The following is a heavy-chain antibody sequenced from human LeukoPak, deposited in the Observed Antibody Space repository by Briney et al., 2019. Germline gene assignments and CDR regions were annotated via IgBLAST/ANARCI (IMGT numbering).Heavy chain of an antibody. CDR1: GGSFSGYY. CDR2: INHSGST. V-gene: IGHV4-34*01. CDR3: ARGSKMLGYNWFDP. Sequence: SETPSLTSAVHGGSFSGYYWNWIRQPPGKGLEWIGEINHSGSTNYIPSLKSRVTIPVDTSKNQFSLKLSSVTAADTAVYYCARGSKMLGYNWFDPWGQGTLVTVSS. J-gene: IGHJ5*02. D-gene: IGHD1-26*01.